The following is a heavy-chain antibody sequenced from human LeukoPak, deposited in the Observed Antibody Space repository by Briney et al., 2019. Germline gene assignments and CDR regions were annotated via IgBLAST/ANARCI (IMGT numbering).Heavy chain of an antibody. Sequence: GASLRLSCGASGFTFSNYAMSWVRQAPGKGLEWDSAITGGGRSTYYADSVKGRFTISRDNSKNTLYLQMNSLRIEDTAVYYCAKWGDYDVLTGYYVSDYWGQGTLVTVSS. J-gene: IGHJ4*02. CDR3: AKWGDYDVLTGYYVSDY. V-gene: IGHV3-23*01. CDR1: GFTFSNYA. CDR2: ITGGGRST. D-gene: IGHD3-9*01.